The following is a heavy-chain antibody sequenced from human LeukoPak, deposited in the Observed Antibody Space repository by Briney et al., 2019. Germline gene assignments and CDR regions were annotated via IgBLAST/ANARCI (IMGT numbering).Heavy chain of an antibody. CDR2: IYYSKNT. CDR3: SRESGAFSPFGY. Sequence: PSETLSLTCTVSGGSISSSSAYWGWLRQPPGKGLEWIVSIYYSKNTYYNPSRKSRVTISADTSKNHLSLTLTSVTAADTAVYYCSRESGAFSPFGYWGQGTLVTVSS. V-gene: IGHV4-39*07. J-gene: IGHJ4*02. CDR1: GGSISSSSAY. D-gene: IGHD1-26*01.